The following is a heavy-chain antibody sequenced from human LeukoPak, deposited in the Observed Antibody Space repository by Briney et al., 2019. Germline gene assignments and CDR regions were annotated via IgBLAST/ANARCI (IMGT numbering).Heavy chain of an antibody. V-gene: IGHV1-69*04. CDR3: ARDRSDGYNPTRSFGY. Sequence: ASVKVSCKASVGTFSSYAISWVRQAPGQGLEWMGRIIPIFGIANYAQKFQGRVTITADKSTSTAYMELSSLRSEDTAVYYCARDRSDGYNPTRSFGYWGQGTLVTVSS. D-gene: IGHD5-24*01. CDR1: VGTFSSYA. CDR2: IIPIFGIA. J-gene: IGHJ4*02.